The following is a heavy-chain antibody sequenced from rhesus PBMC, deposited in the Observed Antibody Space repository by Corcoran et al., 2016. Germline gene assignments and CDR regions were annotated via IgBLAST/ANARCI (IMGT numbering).Heavy chain of an antibody. D-gene: IGHD2-2*01. J-gene: IGHJ3*01. CDR1: GFSLSTSDLG. V-gene: IGHV2-1*01. CDR3: ARNRGDCTSTPWYDGHDSFDF. Sequence: QMTLEESGPSLVTPTQTLPLTCTFSGFSLSTSDLGVCWILQPSPTALELLAHLFWTDDKDYGTTLKTKLTKSKDTIKNQEVLKTTNMDTVDPGTDYRARNRGDCTSTPWYDGHDSFDFWGQGLRVTVSS. CDR2: LFWTDDK.